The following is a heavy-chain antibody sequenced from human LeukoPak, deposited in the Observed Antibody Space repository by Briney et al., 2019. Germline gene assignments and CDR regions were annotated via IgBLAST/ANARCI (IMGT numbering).Heavy chain of an antibody. D-gene: IGHD3-10*01. CDR1: GFTFSSYW. CDR3: ARDSLLGVRGVIHYYYMDV. CDR2: IKQDGSEK. J-gene: IGHJ6*03. Sequence: GGSLRLSCAASGFTFSSYWMSWVRQAPGKGLEWVANIKQDGSEKYYVDSVKGRFTISRDNAKNSLYLQMNSLRAEDTALYYCARDSLLGVRGVIHYYYMDVWGKGTTVTVSS. V-gene: IGHV3-7*03.